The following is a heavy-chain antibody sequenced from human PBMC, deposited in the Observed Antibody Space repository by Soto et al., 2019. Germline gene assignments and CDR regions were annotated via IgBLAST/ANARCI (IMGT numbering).Heavy chain of an antibody. CDR1: GFTFSNYA. D-gene: IGHD3-10*01. Sequence: EVQLLESGGGLVQPRGSLTLSCAASGFTFSNYAMSWVRQAPGKGLEWVSAISGGGISTYYADSVRGRFTISRDNSRNTLYLRMNRLRAEDTAVYYCARDAISMVRGTNNWFDPWGQGTLVTVSS. V-gene: IGHV3-23*01. CDR3: ARDAISMVRGTNNWFDP. J-gene: IGHJ5*02. CDR2: ISGGGIST.